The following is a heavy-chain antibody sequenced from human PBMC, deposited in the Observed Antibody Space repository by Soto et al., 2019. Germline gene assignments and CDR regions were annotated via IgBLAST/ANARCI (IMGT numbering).Heavy chain of an antibody. D-gene: IGHD6-13*01. Sequence: GGSLRLSCAASGFTFSSYWMHWVRQAPGKGLVWVSRINSDGSSTSYADFVKGRFTIPRDNAKNTLYLQMNSLRAEDTAVYYCARGWNSSSWYLGYYWGQGTLVTVSS. CDR1: GFTFSSYW. J-gene: IGHJ4*02. CDR3: ARGWNSSSWYLGYY. CDR2: INSDGSST. V-gene: IGHV3-74*01.